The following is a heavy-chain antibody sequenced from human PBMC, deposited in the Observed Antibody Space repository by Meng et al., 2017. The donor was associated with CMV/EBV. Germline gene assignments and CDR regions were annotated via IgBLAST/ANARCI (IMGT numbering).Heavy chain of an antibody. D-gene: IGHD6-6*01. V-gene: IGHV1-69*12. CDR3: ARDYSGIAVRPGFDP. J-gene: IGHJ5*02. CDR2: IIPIFGTA. CDR1: GGTFSSYA. Sequence: QVQVVESGAEVKKPGSSVKVPCKASGGTFSSYAISWVRQAPGQGLEWMGGIIPIFGTANYAQKFQGRVTITADESTSTAYMELSSLRSEDTAVYYCARDYSGIAVRPGFDPWGQGTLVTVSS.